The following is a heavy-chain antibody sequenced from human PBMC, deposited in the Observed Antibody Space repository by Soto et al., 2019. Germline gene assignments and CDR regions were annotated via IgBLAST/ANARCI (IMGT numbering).Heavy chain of an antibody. CDR3: ARVLFQYCSSTSCYGHNWFDP. D-gene: IGHD2-2*01. J-gene: IGHJ5*02. CDR1: GFSIGSST. V-gene: IGHV3-48*02. Sequence: LRLSCAASGFSIGSSTMHWVRQAPGRGLEWVSSITFTSSPTHYADSVRGRFTVSRDTAKNSLYLQMNGLRDEDRAVYYCARVLFQYCSSTSCYGHNWFDPWGQGTLVTVSS. CDR2: ITFTSSPT.